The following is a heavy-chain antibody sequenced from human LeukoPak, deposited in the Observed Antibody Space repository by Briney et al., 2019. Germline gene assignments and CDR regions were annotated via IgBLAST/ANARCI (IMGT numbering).Heavy chain of an antibody. Sequence: PGGSLRLSCAASGFTFSSYAMSWVRQAPGKGLEWVSAISGSGGSTYYADSVKGRFTISRDNSKNTLYLQMNSLRAEDTAVYYCAKDSGDDSSGYYSYFDYWGQGTLVTVSS. D-gene: IGHD3-22*01. J-gene: IGHJ4*02. CDR3: AKDSGDDSSGYYSYFDY. CDR1: GFTFSSYA. CDR2: ISGSGGST. V-gene: IGHV3-23*01.